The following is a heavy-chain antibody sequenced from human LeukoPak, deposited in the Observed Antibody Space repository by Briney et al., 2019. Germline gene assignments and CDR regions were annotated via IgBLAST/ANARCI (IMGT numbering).Heavy chain of an antibody. V-gene: IGHV4-59*01. Sequence: PSETLSLTCTVSGGSISTYYWSWIRQPPGKGLEWIGYIYYTGSTSYNPSLKSRVTMSLDASKNQFSLELNSVTPADTAVYYCASNTGTVFDYWGQGALVTVSS. CDR2: IYYTGST. CDR1: GGSISTYY. CDR3: ASNTGTVFDY. J-gene: IGHJ4*02. D-gene: IGHD7-27*01.